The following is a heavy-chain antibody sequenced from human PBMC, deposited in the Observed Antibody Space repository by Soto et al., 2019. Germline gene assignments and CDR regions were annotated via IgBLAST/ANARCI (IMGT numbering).Heavy chain of an antibody. CDR2: IWYDGSNK. CDR1: GFTFSSYG. D-gene: IGHD3-16*02. J-gene: IGHJ3*02. CDR3: ARARNDYDYVWGSYRNHDAFDI. V-gene: IGHV3-33*01. Sequence: GGSLRLSCAASGFTFSSYGMHWVRQAPGKGLKWVAVIWYDGSNKYYADSVKGRFTISRDNSKNTLYLQMNSLRAEDTAVYYCARARNDYDYVWGSYRNHDAFDIWGQGTMVTVSS.